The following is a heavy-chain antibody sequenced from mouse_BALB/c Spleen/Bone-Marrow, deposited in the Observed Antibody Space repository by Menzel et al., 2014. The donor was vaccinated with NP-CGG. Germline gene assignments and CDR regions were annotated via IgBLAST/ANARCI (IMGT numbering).Heavy chain of an antibody. D-gene: IGHD1-1*01. Sequence: VKLQESGAELVRPGSSVKISCKASGYAFSVYWMNWVKQRPGQGLEWIGQIYPGDGDTNYNGKFKGRATLTADKSSNTAYTQLSSLTPEDSAVYFCARGGISVDDWGQGTTLTVSS. J-gene: IGHJ2*01. CDR2: IYPGDGDT. CDR3: ARGGISVDD. CDR1: GYAFSVYW. V-gene: IGHV1-80*01.